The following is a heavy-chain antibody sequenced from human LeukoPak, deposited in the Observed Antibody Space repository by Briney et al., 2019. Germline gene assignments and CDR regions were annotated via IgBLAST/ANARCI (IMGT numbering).Heavy chain of an antibody. V-gene: IGHV4-4*08. D-gene: IGHD6-13*01. Sequence: SETLSLTCSVSGASFSSNYWSWIRQPPGKGLEWIGHMSSGGTATYNPSLKSRVTISVDTSKNQFSLKLSSVTAADTAVYYCAREIGAAGWFDPWGQGTLVTVSS. CDR3: AREIGAAGWFDP. CDR1: GASFSSNY. CDR2: MSSGGTA. J-gene: IGHJ5*02.